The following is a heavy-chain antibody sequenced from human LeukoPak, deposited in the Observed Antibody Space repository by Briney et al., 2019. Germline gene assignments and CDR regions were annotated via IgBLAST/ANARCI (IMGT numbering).Heavy chain of an antibody. D-gene: IGHD3/OR15-3a*01. CDR2: IYPRDSET. V-gene: IGHV5-51*01. J-gene: IGHJ4*02. Sequence: GESLKISCKGSGYSFTSYWIGWVRQMPGKGLEWMGIIYPRDSETRYSPSFQGQVTISADKSISTAYLQWRRLKASDTAMYYCARLNDFWTGYLKYYFDDWGQGSLVTVSS. CDR3: ARLNDFWTGYLKYYFDD. CDR1: GYSFTSYW.